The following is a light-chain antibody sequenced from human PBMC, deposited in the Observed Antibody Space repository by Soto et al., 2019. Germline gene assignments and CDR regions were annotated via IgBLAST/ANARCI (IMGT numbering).Light chain of an antibody. Sequence: QSALTKPAYVSGSPGQSITISCTGTSSDVGTYNYVSWYQQHSGKAPKLMIYEVSNRPSGVSNRFSGSKSGNTASLTISGLQAEDDADYYCSAYTSRLTLDVFGSGTKLTVL. V-gene: IGLV2-14*01. CDR2: EVS. CDR1: SSDVGTYNY. CDR3: SAYTSRLTLDV. J-gene: IGLJ1*01.